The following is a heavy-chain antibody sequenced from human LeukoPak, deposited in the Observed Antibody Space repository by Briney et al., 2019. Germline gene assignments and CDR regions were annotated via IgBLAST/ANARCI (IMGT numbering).Heavy chain of an antibody. CDR1: GDSVSSNSAT. J-gene: IGHJ4*02. CDR3: ARSGGSYFDN. D-gene: IGHD1-26*01. V-gene: IGHV6-1*01. CDR2: AYYRSKWYN. Sequence: SQTLSLTCAISGDSVSSNSATWTWIRQSPSRGLEWLGRAYYRSKWYNDYAVSVKSRITINPDTSKNKFSLQLNSVTPEDTAVYYCARSGGSYFDNWGQGTLVTVSS.